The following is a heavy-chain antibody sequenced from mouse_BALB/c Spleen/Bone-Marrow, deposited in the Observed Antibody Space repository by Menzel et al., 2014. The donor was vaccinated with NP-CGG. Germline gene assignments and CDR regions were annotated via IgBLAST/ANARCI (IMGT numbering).Heavy chain of an antibody. D-gene: IGHD4-1*01. Sequence: EVQLQESGGGLVQPGGSRKLSCAASGFTFSSFGMHWVRQAPERGLEWVAYISSGSSTIYYADTVKGRFTISRDNPKSTLFLQMTSLRSEDTAMYYCARGGNWEDFDYWGQGTTLTVSS. CDR2: ISSGSSTI. J-gene: IGHJ2*01. CDR1: GFTFSSFG. CDR3: ARGGNWEDFDY. V-gene: IGHV5-17*02.